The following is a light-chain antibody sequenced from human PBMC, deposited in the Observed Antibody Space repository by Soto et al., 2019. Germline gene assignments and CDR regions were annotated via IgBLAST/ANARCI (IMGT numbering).Light chain of an antibody. CDR2: WAS. CDR1: QTVLYSSNNKNY. V-gene: IGKV4-1*01. J-gene: IGKJ3*01. CDR3: HQDLNTPAT. Sequence: DIVMTQSPDSLAVSLGERATINCKSSQTVLYSSNNKNYLAWFQQKPGQPPKLLISWASTRVSGVSDRFSGSGSGTGFALNISNLQAGDVAVYYCHQDLNTPATVGAAKKVDIK.